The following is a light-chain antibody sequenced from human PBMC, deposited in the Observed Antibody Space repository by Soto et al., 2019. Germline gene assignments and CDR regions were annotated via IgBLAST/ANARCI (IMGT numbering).Light chain of an antibody. CDR2: GAS. CDR1: QSVSNNY. V-gene: IGKV3D-20*02. Sequence: EIVMTQSPATLSVSPGERATLSCRASQSVSNNYLAWYQQKPGQAPRLLIYGASNRATGIPDRFSGSGSGTNFTLTISSLEPEDFAIYYCQQRSNWPLTFGGGTKVDIK. CDR3: QQRSNWPLT. J-gene: IGKJ4*01.